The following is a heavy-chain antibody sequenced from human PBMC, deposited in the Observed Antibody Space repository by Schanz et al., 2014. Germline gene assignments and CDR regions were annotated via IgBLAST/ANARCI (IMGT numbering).Heavy chain of an antibody. CDR1: GYTFTSYG. J-gene: IGHJ5*02. CDR3: AKAEYDILTDSYSRLDP. Sequence: QVQLVQSGAEVKKPGASVKVSCKASGYTFTSYGISWVRQAPGQGLEWMGWISAYNGNTKYPQKLQGRVTMTTDTSTSTACMELRSLRSDDTAVYYCAKAEYDILTDSYSRLDPWGQGTLVTVSS. D-gene: IGHD3-9*01. CDR2: ISAYNGNT. V-gene: IGHV1-18*01.